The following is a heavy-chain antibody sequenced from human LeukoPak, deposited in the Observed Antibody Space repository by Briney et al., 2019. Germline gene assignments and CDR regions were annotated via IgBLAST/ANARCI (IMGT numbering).Heavy chain of an antibody. D-gene: IGHD1-26*01. V-gene: IGHV3-9*01. CDR3: ARATKWELGDFDY. J-gene: IGHJ4*02. CDR1: GFIFNNYA. Sequence: QSGGSLRLSCAGSGFIFNNYAMHWVRQPPGKGLEWVSGISWNSGTIDYADSVRGRFTISRDNAKNSLYLQMNSLRVEDTAVYYCARATKWELGDFDYWGQGTLVTVSS. CDR2: ISWNSGTI.